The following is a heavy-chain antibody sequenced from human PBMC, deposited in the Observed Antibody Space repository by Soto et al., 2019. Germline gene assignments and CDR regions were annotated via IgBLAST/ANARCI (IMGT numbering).Heavy chain of an antibody. CDR2: IYYSGST. CDR1: GGSISSGGYY. Sequence: SETLSLTCTVSGGSISSGGYYWSWIRQHPGKGLEWIGYIYYSGSTYYNPSLKSRVTISVDTSKNQFSLKLSSVTAADTAVYYCAREDCSSTSCGNAFDIWGQGTMVTVSS. J-gene: IGHJ3*02. V-gene: IGHV4-31*03. D-gene: IGHD2-2*01. CDR3: AREDCSSTSCGNAFDI.